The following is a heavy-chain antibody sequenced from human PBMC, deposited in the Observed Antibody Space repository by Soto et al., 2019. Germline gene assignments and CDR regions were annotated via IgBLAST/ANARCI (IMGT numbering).Heavy chain of an antibody. CDR2: IRDKSDGGTT. V-gene: IGHV3-15*07. D-gene: IGHD1-7*01. Sequence: EVHLMESGGGVVKPGGSLRLSCAAPDFTFSNAWMNWVRQTPGKGLEWVGRIRDKSDGGTTDYAAPVQGRFTISIDDSKNLLYLQMNNLKTEDTAVYYCTTDTWNSPPFDSGGQGTLVTVSS. CDR3: TTDTWNSPPFDS. J-gene: IGHJ4*02. CDR1: DFTFSNAW.